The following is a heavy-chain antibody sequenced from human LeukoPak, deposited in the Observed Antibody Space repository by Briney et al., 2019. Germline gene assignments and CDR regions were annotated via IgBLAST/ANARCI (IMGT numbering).Heavy chain of an antibody. CDR3: ARAPRAAMVYYYYMDV. D-gene: IGHD5-18*01. CDR2: IIPILGIA. Sequence: GSSVKVSCKASGGTFSSYAIIWVRQAPGQGLEWMGRIIPILGIANYAQKFQGRVTITADKSTSTAYMELSSLRSEDTAVYYCARAPRAAMVYYYYMDVWGKGTTVTVSS. J-gene: IGHJ6*03. V-gene: IGHV1-69*04. CDR1: GGTFSSYA.